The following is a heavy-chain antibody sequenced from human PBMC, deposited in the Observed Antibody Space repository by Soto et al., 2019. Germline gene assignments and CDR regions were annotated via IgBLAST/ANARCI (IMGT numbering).Heavy chain of an antibody. CDR3: VGGGGYDAFDY. V-gene: IGHV4-30-2*06. CDR1: GASISYGGYS. D-gene: IGHD5-12*01. Sequence: QLRLQESGSGVVKTSESLSLTCTVFGASISYGGYSWSWIRQSPGKGLEWIGHISHLENTYFNPFFKSRLTMSIDRGRNQFSLKLSSMTAADKGVYFCVGGGGYDAFDYWGQGILVTVSS. J-gene: IGHJ4*02. CDR2: ISHLENT.